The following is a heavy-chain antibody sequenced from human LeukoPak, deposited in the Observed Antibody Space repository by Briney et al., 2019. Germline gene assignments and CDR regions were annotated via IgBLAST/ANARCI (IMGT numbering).Heavy chain of an antibody. D-gene: IGHD3-3*01. CDR1: GGPFSGYY. J-gene: IGHJ4*02. Sequence: PSETLSHTCAVYGGPFSGYYWNWIRQSPGKGLEWIGEINHSGSTNYNPSLKSRVTISVDTSKNQFSLKLSSVTAADTAVYYCARGRATYDFWSGYLFDYWGRGTLVTVSS. CDR3: ARGRATYDFWSGYLFDY. V-gene: IGHV4-34*01. CDR2: INHSGST.